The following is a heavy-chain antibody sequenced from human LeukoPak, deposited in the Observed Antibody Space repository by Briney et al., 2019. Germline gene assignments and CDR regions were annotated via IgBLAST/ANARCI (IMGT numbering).Heavy chain of an antibody. CDR2: IYYSGST. CDR3: AGKTDY. CDR1: GGPISSFY. Sequence: KPSETPSLTCPVSGGPISSFYWSWIRQPPGKGLEWIGYIYYSGSTNYSPSLKSRVTISLDTSKNQFSLRLSSVTAADTAVYYCAGKTDYWGQGTLVTVSS. J-gene: IGHJ4*02. V-gene: IGHV4-59*12.